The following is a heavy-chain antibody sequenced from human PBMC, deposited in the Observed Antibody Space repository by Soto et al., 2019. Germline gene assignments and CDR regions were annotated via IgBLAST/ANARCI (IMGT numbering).Heavy chain of an antibody. CDR2: IRSKTDGGTT. D-gene: IGHD6-19*01. J-gene: IGHJ4*02. CDR3: RTQWLD. CDR1: GYTFINAW. Sequence: GSLRLSCAASGYTFINAWMSWVRQAPGKGLEWVGRIRSKTDGGTTDYAAPVKGRFIISRDDSKKTVSLQMNSLKTEDTAVYYCRTQWLDWGQGTLVTVSS. V-gene: IGHV3-15*01.